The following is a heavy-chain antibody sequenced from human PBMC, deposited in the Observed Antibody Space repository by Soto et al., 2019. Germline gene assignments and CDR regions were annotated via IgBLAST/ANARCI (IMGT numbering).Heavy chain of an antibody. Sequence: QITLKESGPTLLKPTQTLTLTCTFSGFSLSTTGVAVGWIRQPPGKALEWLALIFWDDDKRYSPSLKNRLTITKDISKNQVVLTMTNMDPVDTATYYCAHWYYYHSDTYYTRSFAPWGQGTLVTVSS. CDR3: AHWYYYHSDTYYTRSFAP. CDR1: GFSLSTTGVA. CDR2: IFWDDDK. J-gene: IGHJ5*02. V-gene: IGHV2-5*02. D-gene: IGHD3-10*01.